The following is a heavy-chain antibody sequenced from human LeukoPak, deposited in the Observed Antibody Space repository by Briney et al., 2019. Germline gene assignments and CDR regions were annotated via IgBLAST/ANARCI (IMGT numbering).Heavy chain of an antibody. CDR3: AKGYSSGWYYFDY. D-gene: IGHD6-19*01. CDR2: ISGSGGTT. Sequence: GGSLRLSCVASGFTFSDCAMSWVRQAPGKGLEWVSGISGSGGTTNYADSVKGRLTISRDNSKNTLSLQMNSLRADDTAVYYCAKGYSSGWYYFDYWGQGTLVTVSS. V-gene: IGHV3-23*01. CDR1: GFTFSDCA. J-gene: IGHJ4*02.